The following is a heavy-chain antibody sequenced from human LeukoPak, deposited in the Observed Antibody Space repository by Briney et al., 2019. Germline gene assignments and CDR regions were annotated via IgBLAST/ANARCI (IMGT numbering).Heavy chain of an antibody. CDR1: GFTFSSYD. CDR2: IGTAGDT. D-gene: IGHD3-22*01. J-gene: IGHJ4*02. CDR3: ARAKYYDSSGYYYDY. V-gene: IGHV3-13*01. Sequence: GGSLRLSCAASGFTFSSYDMHWVRQATGKGLEWVSAIGTAGDTYYPGSVKGRFTISRENAKNSLYLQMNSLRAGDTAVYYCARAKYYDSSGYYYDYWGQGTLVTVSS.